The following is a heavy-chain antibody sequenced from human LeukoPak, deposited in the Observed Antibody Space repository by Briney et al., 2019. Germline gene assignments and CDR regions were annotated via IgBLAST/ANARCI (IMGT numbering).Heavy chain of an antibody. Sequence: ASVKVSCKASGYTFTGYYMHWVRQAPGQGLEWMGWINPNGGGTNYAQKFQGRVTMTRDTSISTAYMELSRLRSDDTAVYYCARDLYYYGSGSYSAAFDIWGQGTMVTVSS. CDR3: ARDLYYYGSGSYSAAFDI. CDR1: GYTFTGYY. CDR2: INPNGGGT. D-gene: IGHD3-10*01. J-gene: IGHJ3*02. V-gene: IGHV1-2*02.